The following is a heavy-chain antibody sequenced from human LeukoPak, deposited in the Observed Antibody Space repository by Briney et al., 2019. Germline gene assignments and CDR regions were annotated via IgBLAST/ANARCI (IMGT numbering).Heavy chain of an antibody. V-gene: IGHV1-18*01. J-gene: IGHJ5*02. CDR3: ARSPYNSDWFDP. CDR2: TSTYNGNT. CDR1: GYTFSSFG. Sequence: GASVKVSCKTSGYTFSSFGITWVRQAPGQGLEWMGWTSTYNGNTNYAQKIQGRVTMTTDTSTSTAYMELRSLRSDDTAVYYCARSPYNSDWFDPWSQGTLVIVSS. D-gene: IGHD6-25*01.